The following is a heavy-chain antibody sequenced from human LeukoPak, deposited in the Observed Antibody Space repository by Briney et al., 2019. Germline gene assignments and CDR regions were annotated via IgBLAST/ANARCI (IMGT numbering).Heavy chain of an antibody. CDR3: AITLFNYYDSSGYLFRAFDI. CDR1: GYTFTSYG. D-gene: IGHD3-22*01. CDR2: ISAYNGNT. V-gene: IGHV1-18*01. J-gene: IGHJ3*02. Sequence: ASVKVSCKASGYTFTSYGISWVRQAPGQGLEWMGWISAYNGNTNYAQKLQGRVTMTTDTSTSTAYMELRSLRSDDTAVYYCAITLFNYYDSSGYLFRAFDIWGQGTMVTISS.